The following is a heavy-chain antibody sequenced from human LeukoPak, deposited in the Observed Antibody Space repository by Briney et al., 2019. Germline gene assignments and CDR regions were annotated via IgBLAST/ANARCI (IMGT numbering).Heavy chain of an antibody. V-gene: IGHV3-21*01. CDR3: ARVARRYSSSWYDY. Sequence: GGSLRLSCAASGFTFSSYSMNWVRQAPGKGLEWVSSISSSSSYIYYADSVKGRFTISRDNAKNSLYLQMNSLRAEDTAVYYCARVARRYSSSWYDYWGQGTLVTVSS. CDR1: GFTFSSYS. J-gene: IGHJ4*02. CDR2: ISSSSSYI. D-gene: IGHD6-13*01.